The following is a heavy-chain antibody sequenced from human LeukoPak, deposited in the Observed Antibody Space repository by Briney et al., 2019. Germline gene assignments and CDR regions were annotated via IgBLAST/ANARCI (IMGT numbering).Heavy chain of an antibody. D-gene: IGHD1-26*01. CDR2: IRYDGSSK. J-gene: IGHJ6*03. CDR3: AKGSGWEASYFYYYMDV. V-gene: IGHV3-30*02. CDR1: GFTFSIYG. Sequence: PGGSLRLSCAASGFTFSIYGIHWVRQAPGKGLEWVAFIRYDGSSKYYVDSVKGRFTISRDNSKNTLYLQMNSLRAEDTAVYFCAKGSGWEASYFYYYMDVWGKGTTVTISS.